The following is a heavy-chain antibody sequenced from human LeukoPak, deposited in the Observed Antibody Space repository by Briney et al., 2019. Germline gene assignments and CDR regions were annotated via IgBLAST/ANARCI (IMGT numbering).Heavy chain of an antibody. J-gene: IGHJ6*03. Sequence: APVKVSCKASGYTFTGYYMHWVRQAPGQGLEWMGWINPNSGGTKYAQNFQGRVTMTSDTSSSTAYMELSRLISNDTAVYYCARSRGPDYYGSGSYFDYYYYYMDVWGRGTTVTISS. CDR3: ARSRGPDYYGSGSYFDYYYYYMDV. D-gene: IGHD3-10*01. V-gene: IGHV1-2*02. CDR1: GYTFTGYY. CDR2: INPNSGGT.